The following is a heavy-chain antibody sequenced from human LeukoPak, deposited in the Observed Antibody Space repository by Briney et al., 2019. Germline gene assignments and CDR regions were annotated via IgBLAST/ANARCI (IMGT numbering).Heavy chain of an antibody. CDR1: GFTFSSYA. Sequence: GGSLRLSCAASGFTFSSYAMHWVRLAPGKGLEYVSAISSNGGSTYYANSVKGRFTISRDNSKNTLYLQMGSLRAEDMAVYYCARVGGYSGYLGFDYWGQGTLVTVSS. CDR3: ARVGGYSGYLGFDY. V-gene: IGHV3-64*01. CDR2: ISSNGGST. J-gene: IGHJ4*02. D-gene: IGHD5-12*01.